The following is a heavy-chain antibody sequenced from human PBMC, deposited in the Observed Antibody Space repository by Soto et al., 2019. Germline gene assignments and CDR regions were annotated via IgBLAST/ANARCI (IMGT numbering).Heavy chain of an antibody. CDR1: GGSLSTSSYY. V-gene: IGHV4-61*01. J-gene: IGHJ5*02. D-gene: IGHD4-4*01. Sequence: QLQLQESGPGLVKPSETLSLTCTVSGGSLSTSSYYWSWIRQPPGKGLEWIGYIYYSGSTNYNPSLKSRVTISVDTSKNQFSLKLSSVTAADTAVYYCASMTTGGWFDPWGQGTLVTVSS. CDR2: IYYSGST. CDR3: ASMTTGGWFDP.